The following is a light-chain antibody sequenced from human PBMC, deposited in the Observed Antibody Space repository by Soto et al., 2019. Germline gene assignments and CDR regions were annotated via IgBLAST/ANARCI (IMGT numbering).Light chain of an antibody. CDR3: QQYNSYSPWT. J-gene: IGKJ1*01. CDR2: DAS. V-gene: IGKV1-5*01. Sequence: DIQMTQSPSTLSASVGERGTITCRASQSISSWLAWYQQKPGKAPKLLIYDASSLESGVPSRFSGSGSGTEFTLTISSLQPDDFATYDCQQYNSYSPWTFGQGTKVEIK. CDR1: QSISSW.